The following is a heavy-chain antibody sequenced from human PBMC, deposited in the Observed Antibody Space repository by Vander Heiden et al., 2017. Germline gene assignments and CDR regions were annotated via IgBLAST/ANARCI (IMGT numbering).Heavy chain of an antibody. CDR1: GFTLSNYG. Sequence: VQLVESGGGVVQPGRSLRLSCAASGFTLSNYGIHWVRQAPGKGLEWVAVTWYDGSRKYFADPVQDRFSISRDNSKVFLQMNSLRAEDTAVYYCARDGRVRGIIIRPYYYYGMDVWGPGTAVTVSS. CDR2: TWYDGSRK. V-gene: IGHV3-33*01. J-gene: IGHJ6*02. D-gene: IGHD3-10*01. CDR3: ARDGRVRGIIIRPYYYYGMDV.